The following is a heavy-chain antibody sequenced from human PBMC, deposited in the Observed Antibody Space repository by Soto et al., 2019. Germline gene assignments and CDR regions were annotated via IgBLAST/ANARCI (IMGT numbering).Heavy chain of an antibody. V-gene: IGHV4-59*01. Sequence: SETLSHTCTVSGGSISSYYWSWIRQPPGKGLEWIGYIYYSGSTNYNPSLKSRVTISVDTSKNQFSLKLSSVTAADTAVYYCARCPDPSSRWYYFDEWGQGRLGTVSS. D-gene: IGHD6-13*01. CDR3: ARCPDPSSRWYYFDE. J-gene: IGHJ4*02. CDR1: GGSISSYY. CDR2: IYYSGST.